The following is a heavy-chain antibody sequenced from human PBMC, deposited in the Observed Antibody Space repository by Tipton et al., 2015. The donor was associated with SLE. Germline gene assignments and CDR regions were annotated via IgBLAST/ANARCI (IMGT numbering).Heavy chain of an antibody. CDR1: GGSISSGDYY. CDR2: IYYSGST. Sequence: TLSLTCTVSGGSISSGDYYWSWIRQPPGKGLEWIGYIYYSGSTYYNPSLKSRVTISVDTSKNQFSLKLSSVTAADTAVYYCARDRDWNYGDAFDIWGQGTMVTVSS. CDR3: ARDRDWNYGDAFDI. D-gene: IGHD1-7*01. V-gene: IGHV4-30-4*01. J-gene: IGHJ3*02.